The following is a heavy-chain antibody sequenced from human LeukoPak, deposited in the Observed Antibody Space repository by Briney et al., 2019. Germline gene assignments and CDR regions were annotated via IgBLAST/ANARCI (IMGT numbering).Heavy chain of an antibody. Sequence: LPGGSLRLSCAASGFTFSSYSMNWVRQAPGKGLEWVSYISSSGSTIYYADSVKGRFTISRDNAKNSLYLQMSSLRAEDTAVYYCAELGITMIGGVWGKGTTVTISS. CDR2: ISSSGSTI. D-gene: IGHD3-10*02. J-gene: IGHJ6*04. CDR3: AELGITMIGGV. CDR1: GFTFSSYS. V-gene: IGHV3-48*04.